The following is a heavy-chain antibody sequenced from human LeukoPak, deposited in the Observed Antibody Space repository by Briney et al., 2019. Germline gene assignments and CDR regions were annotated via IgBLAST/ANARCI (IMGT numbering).Heavy chain of an antibody. CDR1: GGTFSSYA. V-gene: IGHV1-69*01. CDR3: ARVALDAFDI. J-gene: IGHJ3*02. Sequence: ASVKVSCKASGGTFSSYAISWVRQAPGQGLEWMGGIIPIFGTANYAQKFQGRVTITADESTSTAYMELSSLRSEDTAVYYCARVALDAFDIWGQGTIVTVSS. CDR2: IIPIFGTA.